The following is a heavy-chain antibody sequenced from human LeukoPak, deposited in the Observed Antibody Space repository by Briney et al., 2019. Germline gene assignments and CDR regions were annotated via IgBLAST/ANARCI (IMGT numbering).Heavy chain of an antibody. CDR1: GFTFSNAW. J-gene: IGHJ4*02. CDR2: IKSKTDGGTT. CDR3: TTGNWGPY. Sequence: GGSLRLSCAASGFTFSNAWMNWVRQAPGKGLEWDGRIKSKTDGGTTDYAAPVKGRFSISREDSKNTLYLQMNSLKTEDTAVYYCTTGNWGPYWGQGTLVTVSS. D-gene: IGHD7-27*01. V-gene: IGHV3-15*07.